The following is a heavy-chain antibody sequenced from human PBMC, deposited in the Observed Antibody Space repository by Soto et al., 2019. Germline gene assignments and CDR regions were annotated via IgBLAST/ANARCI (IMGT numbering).Heavy chain of an antibody. Sequence: QVQLVESGGDLVKPGGSLRLSCAASGFTFSDYYMSWIRQAPGKGLEWVSYISHRANTVFYADSVKGRFTISRDNAKNPLYLQMNSLRAEDTAVYYWARGVGSYDAFDIWGQGTMVTVSS. J-gene: IGHJ3*02. CDR1: GFTFSDYY. CDR3: ARGVGSYDAFDI. V-gene: IGHV3-11*01. D-gene: IGHD1-26*01. CDR2: ISHRANTV.